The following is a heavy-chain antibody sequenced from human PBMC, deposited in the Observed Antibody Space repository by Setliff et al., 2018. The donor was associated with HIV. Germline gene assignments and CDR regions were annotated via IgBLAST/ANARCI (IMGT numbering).Heavy chain of an antibody. D-gene: IGHD6-19*01. V-gene: IGHV1-69*06. CDR3: ARVQWVVSSNVGLDY. CDR1: GGTFSSYA. J-gene: IGHJ4*02. CDR2: IIPIFGTA. Sequence: SVKVSCKASGGTFSSYAISWVRQAPGQGLEWMGGIIPIFGTANYAQKFQGRVTITADISTSTVYMELRSLRSDDTAVYYCARVQWVVSSNVGLDYWGQGTLVTVSS.